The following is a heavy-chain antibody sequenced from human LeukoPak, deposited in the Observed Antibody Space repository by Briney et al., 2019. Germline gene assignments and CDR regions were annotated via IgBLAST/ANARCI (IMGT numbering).Heavy chain of an antibody. CDR3: ARLSETPAFYPGGRYLYLAY. CDR2: MNPSTGNT. J-gene: IGHJ4*02. V-gene: IGHV1-8*01. CDR1: GYTFNSYD. Sequence: ASVKASCKASGYTFNSYDINWVRQATGQGLEWMGWMNPSTGNTGYAQKFRGRVTMTRDTSTSTAYMELSSLKSEDTAVYYCARLSETPAFYPGGRYLYLAYWGQGAQVTVSS. D-gene: IGHD2-8*02.